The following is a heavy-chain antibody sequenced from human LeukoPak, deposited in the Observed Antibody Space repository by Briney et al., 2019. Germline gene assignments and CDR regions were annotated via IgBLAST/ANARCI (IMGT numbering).Heavy chain of an antibody. Sequence: SETLSLTCSVSGGSIRCGTYYWSWIRQPAGEGLEWFARIYTSGSTNYNPALKSGGIISADTSKNQFSLKLSSVTAADTAVYYCARGSEVQGAGNIDYWGQGTLVTVSS. CDR1: GGSIRCGTYY. V-gene: IGHV4-61*02. D-gene: IGHD3-10*01. CDR3: ARGSEVQGAGNIDY. J-gene: IGHJ4*02. CDR2: IYTSGST.